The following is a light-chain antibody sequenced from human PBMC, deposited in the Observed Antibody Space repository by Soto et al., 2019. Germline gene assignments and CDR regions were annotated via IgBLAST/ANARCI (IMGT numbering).Light chain of an antibody. CDR3: QAWDSSTVV. CDR1: KLGEKY. V-gene: IGLV3-1*01. J-gene: IGLJ2*01. CDR2: RDN. Sequence: SYELTQPPSVSVSPGQTASITCSGDKLGEKYASWYQRKPGQSPVVVIYRDNKRPSGIPERFSGSNSGNTATLTISGTQAMDEADYYCQAWDSSTVVFGGGTKVTVL.